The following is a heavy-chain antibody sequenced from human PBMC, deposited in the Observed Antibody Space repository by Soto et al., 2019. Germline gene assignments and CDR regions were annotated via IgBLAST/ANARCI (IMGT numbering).Heavy chain of an antibody. Sequence: GGSLRVSCAASGFTFSGYYMSWVRQAPGKGLEWVSYISSSGSTIYYADSVKGRFTISRDNAKNSLYLQVNSLGAEDTAVYYCARVGRDDDCIGYSRFDPWGQGTLVTVSS. CDR2: ISSSGSTI. J-gene: IGHJ5*02. CDR3: ARVGRDDDCIGYSRFDP. CDR1: GFTFSGYY. V-gene: IGHV3-11*01. D-gene: IGHD3-22*01.